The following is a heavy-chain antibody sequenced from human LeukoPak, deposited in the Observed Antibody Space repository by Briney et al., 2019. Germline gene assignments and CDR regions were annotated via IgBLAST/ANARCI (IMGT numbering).Heavy chain of an antibody. CDR1: GFTISDYG. CDR3: MSSRLP. Sequence: GGSLRLSRAASGFTISDYGMSWVRQAPRKGPEWVSGISVGGERTYYADSVKGRLTISGDNSKNTLYLQMNSLRDEDTGVYYCMSSRLPWGQGTLVTVSS. CDR2: ISVGGERT. J-gene: IGHJ5*02. V-gene: IGHV3-23*01. D-gene: IGHD1-26*01.